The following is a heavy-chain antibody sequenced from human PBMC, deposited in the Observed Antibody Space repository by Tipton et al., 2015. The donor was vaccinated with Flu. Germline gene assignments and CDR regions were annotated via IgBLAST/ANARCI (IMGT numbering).Heavy chain of an antibody. CDR3: ARETGNAIAGWYFDL. V-gene: IGHV1-46*01. Sequence: VQLVQSGAEVKKPGASVKVSCKTSGYIFTSYYIHWVRQAPGQGLEWMGIINPGGGSTSYTEKFQGRIVMTRDTSTSTVYMELSSLRYEDTAVYYCARETGNAIAGWYFDLWGRGTLVTVSS. CDR2: INPGGGST. CDR1: GYIFTSYY. J-gene: IGHJ2*01. D-gene: IGHD3-10*01.